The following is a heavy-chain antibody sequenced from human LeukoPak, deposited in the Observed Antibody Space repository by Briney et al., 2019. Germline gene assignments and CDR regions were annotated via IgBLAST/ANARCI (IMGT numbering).Heavy chain of an antibody. CDR2: VSGSGGST. J-gene: IGHJ4*02. CDR1: GFTFSRYA. V-gene: IGHV3-23*01. Sequence: GGSLRLSCAASGFTFSRYAMSWVRQAPGKGLEWVSAVSGSGGSTYYADSVKGRFTISRDNSKNTLYLQMNSLRAEDTAVYYCAKGAKRITIFGVVTLNFDYWGQGTLVTVSS. D-gene: IGHD3-3*01. CDR3: AKGAKRITIFGVVTLNFDY.